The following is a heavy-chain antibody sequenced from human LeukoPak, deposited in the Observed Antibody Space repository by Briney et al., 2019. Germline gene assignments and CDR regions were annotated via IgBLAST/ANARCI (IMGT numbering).Heavy chain of an antibody. J-gene: IGHJ4*02. Sequence: SGSLSLTCAVSGGSISSSNWWSWVRQPPGKGLEWIGETYHNGSTNYNPSLKSRVTISVDKSKNQFSLKLRSVTAADTAVYYCARWGYYYDRSGLDYWGQGTLVTVSS. V-gene: IGHV4-4*02. CDR2: TYHNGST. CDR1: GGSISSSNW. CDR3: ARWGYYYDRSGLDY. D-gene: IGHD3-22*01.